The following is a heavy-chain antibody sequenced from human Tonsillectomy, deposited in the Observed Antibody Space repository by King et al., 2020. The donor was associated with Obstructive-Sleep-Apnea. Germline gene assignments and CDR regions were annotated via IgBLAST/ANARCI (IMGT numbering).Heavy chain of an antibody. Sequence: VQLVESGGGLVQPGGSLRLSCSASGFTFSSYAMHWVRQAPGKGLEYVSAISSNGGSTYYADSVKGRFTISRDNSKNTLYLQMSSLRAEDTAVYYCVKSRGAEAGTLQARYFQHWGQGTLVTVSS. J-gene: IGHJ1*01. V-gene: IGHV3-64D*06. CDR3: VKSRGAEAGTLQARYFQH. CDR2: ISSNGGST. D-gene: IGHD6-13*01. CDR1: GFTFSSYA.